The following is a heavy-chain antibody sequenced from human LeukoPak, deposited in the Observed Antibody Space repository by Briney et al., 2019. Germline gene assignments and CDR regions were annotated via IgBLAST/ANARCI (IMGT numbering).Heavy chain of an antibody. V-gene: IGHV1-8*03. D-gene: IGHD6-6*01. CDR3: ARLSLRVGYSSSSGPYNWFDP. CDR1: GYTFTGYY. J-gene: IGHJ5*02. Sequence: GASVKVSCKASGYTFTGYYMYWVRQAPGQGLEWMGWMNPNSGNTGYAQKFQGRVTITRNTSISTAYMELSSLRSEDTAVYYCARLSLRVGYSSSSGPYNWFDPWGQGTLVTVSS. CDR2: MNPNSGNT.